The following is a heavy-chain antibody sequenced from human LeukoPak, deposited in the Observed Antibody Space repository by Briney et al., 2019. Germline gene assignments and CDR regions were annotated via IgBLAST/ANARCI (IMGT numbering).Heavy chain of an antibody. CDR2: ISSNGDNT. CDR3: VRGTGY. V-gene: IGHV3-64D*06. CDR1: GFTFITYV. Sequence: GSLRLSCSVSGFTFITYVMHWVRQAPGKGLEYVSAISSNGDNTYYADSVKGRFTISRDNSKNTLYLQMSSLRADDTAVYYCVRGTGYWGQGTLVTVSS. J-gene: IGHJ4*02.